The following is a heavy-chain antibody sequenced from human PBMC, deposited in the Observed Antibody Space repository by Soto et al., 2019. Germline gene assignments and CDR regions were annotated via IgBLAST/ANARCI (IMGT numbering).Heavy chain of an antibody. V-gene: IGHV1-69*02. CDR1: GGTFTSYT. CDR2: IIPILGIT. CDR3: ASQLGSCSGSSCYPPDY. Sequence: EASVKVSCKASGGTFTSYTINWVRQAPGQGLEWVGRIIPILGITTYAQKFQGRVTITAGKSTSTAYMELSSLRSEDTAVYYCASQLGSCSGSSCYPPDYWGQGTLVTVSS. J-gene: IGHJ4*02. D-gene: IGHD2-15*01.